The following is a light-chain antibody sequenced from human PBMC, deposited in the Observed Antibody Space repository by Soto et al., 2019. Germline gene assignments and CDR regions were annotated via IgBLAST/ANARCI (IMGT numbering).Light chain of an antibody. V-gene: IGKV1-39*01. Sequence: DIQMTQSPSSLSASLGDRVTITCRASQNINSYLNWYQQKPGKAPKLLIYAASNLQSGVPSRFSGSRTGTDFPLTISTLQAEDVATYDCQQSYSTPLTGGGGTKGEIK. CDR1: QNINSY. CDR2: AAS. CDR3: QQSYSTPLT. J-gene: IGKJ4*01.